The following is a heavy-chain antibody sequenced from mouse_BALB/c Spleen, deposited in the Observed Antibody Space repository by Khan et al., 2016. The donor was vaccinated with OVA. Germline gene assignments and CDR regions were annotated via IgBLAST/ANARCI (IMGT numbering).Heavy chain of an antibody. CDR1: GYTFTDYY. CDR2: ISPGSGDT. V-gene: IGHV1-77*01. Sequence: QVQLQQPGAELARPGASVKLSCKASGYTFTDYYINWVKQRTGQGLEWIGEISPGSGDTYYNEKFKGKATLTADNSSSTVYLQLSSLTAEASAVYFWARRNYFGYTFAYWGQGTLVTVSA. D-gene: IGHD1-2*01. J-gene: IGHJ3*01. CDR3: ARRNYFGYTFAY.